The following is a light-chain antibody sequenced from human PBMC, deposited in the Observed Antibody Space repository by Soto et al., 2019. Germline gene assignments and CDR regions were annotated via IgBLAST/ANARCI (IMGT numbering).Light chain of an antibody. V-gene: IGKV3-15*01. CDR3: QQYNNWTRT. CDR2: GAS. J-gene: IGKJ1*01. CDR1: QSVRNY. Sequence: IVMTQSRATLSVSPGERATLSCRASQSVRNYLAWYQQRPGQAPRLLIFGASTRATDIPARFSGSGSGTEFTLTISSLQSEDFAVYYCQQYNNWTRTFGQGTKVDIK.